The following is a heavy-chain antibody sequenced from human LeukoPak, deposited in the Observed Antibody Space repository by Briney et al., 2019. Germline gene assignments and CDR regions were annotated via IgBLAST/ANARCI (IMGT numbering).Heavy chain of an antibody. J-gene: IGHJ4*02. D-gene: IGHD1-14*01. CDR3: ARDQAGTYSYYYYFDY. Sequence: GGSLRLSCAASGFTFSSYAMHWVRQAPGKGLEWVANIKQDGSEKYYVDSVKGRFTISRDNAKNSLYLQMNSLRAEDTAVYYCARDQAGTYSYYYYFDYWGQGTLVTVSS. V-gene: IGHV3-7*01. CDR2: IKQDGSEK. CDR1: GFTFSSYA.